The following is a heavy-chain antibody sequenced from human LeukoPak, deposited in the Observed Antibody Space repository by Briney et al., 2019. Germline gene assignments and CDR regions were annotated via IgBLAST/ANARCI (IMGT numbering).Heavy chain of an antibody. V-gene: IGHV5-51*01. D-gene: IGHD3-22*01. J-gene: IGHJ4*02. CDR1: GYSFTSYW. Sequence: GASLKISCKGSGYSFTSYWSGWVRRMPGKGVEGMGIIYPGDGDTRYSPSFQGQVTISADKSIKTAYLQWSSLKASDTAMYYCAVAHDSSGYFAYDYWGQGTLVTVSS. CDR2: IYPGDGDT. CDR3: AVAHDSSGYFAYDY.